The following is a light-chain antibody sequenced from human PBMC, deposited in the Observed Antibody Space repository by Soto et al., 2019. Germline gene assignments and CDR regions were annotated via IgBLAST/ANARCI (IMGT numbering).Light chain of an antibody. J-gene: IGLJ1*01. Sequence: QSALTQPASVSGSPGQSITISCTGTSSDVGGYNYVSWYQHHPGKAPKLMIYEVSHRPSGVSNRFSGSKSGNTASLTISGLQAEDEADYYCSSYTSSSTPYVLGTGTKLPVL. CDR3: SSYTSSSTPYV. V-gene: IGLV2-14*01. CDR2: EVS. CDR1: SSDVGGYNY.